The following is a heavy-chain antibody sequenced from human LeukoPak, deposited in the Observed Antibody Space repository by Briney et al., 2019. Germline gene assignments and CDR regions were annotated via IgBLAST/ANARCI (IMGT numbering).Heavy chain of an antibody. J-gene: IGHJ4*02. CDR3: AKSRITMIVVVMPTYLDY. CDR1: GFTFSSYA. V-gene: IGHV3-23*01. CDR2: ISGSGGST. D-gene: IGHD3-22*01. Sequence: GGSLRLSCAASGFTFSSYAMSWVRQAPGKGLEWVSAISGSGGSTYYADSVKGRFTISRDNSKNTLYLQMNSLRAEDTAVHYCAKSRITMIVVVMPTYLDYWGQGTLVTVSS.